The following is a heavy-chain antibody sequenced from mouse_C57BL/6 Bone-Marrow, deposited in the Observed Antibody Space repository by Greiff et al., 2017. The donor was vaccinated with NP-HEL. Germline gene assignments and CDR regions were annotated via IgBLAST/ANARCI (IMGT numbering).Heavy chain of an antibody. V-gene: IGHV14-4*01. CDR1: GFNIKDDY. J-gene: IGHJ2*01. D-gene: IGHD1-1*01. Sequence: VQLQQSGAELVRPGASVKLSCTASGFNIKDDYMHWVKQRPEQGLEWIGWIDPENGDTEYASNFQGKATITTDPSSNTAYLQLSSLTSEDTAVYYCTTKLRSFDYWGQGTTLTVSS. CDR3: TTKLRSFDY. CDR2: IDPENGDT.